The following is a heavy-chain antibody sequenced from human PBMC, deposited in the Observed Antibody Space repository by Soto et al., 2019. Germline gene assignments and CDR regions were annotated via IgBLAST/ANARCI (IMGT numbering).Heavy chain of an antibody. D-gene: IGHD6-6*01. V-gene: IGHV4-61*01. J-gene: IGHJ6*02. CDR2: SYYGGNT. CDR1: GGSVSSDSYY. CDR3: WVAVRLEHYYYAVDV. Sequence: PSETLSLTCTVSGGSVSSDSYYWTWIRQPPGKGLEWIGYSYYGGNTNYNPSLESRVTILVDTSKSQFSLKLSSLTPADTAVYYCWVAVRLEHYYYAVDVWGQGITVTVSS.